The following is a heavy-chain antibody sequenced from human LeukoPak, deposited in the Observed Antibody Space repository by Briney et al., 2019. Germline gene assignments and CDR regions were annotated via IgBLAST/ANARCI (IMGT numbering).Heavy chain of an antibody. CDR3: ARRSGDRAFDI. CDR1: GSTFENSA. J-gene: IGHJ3*02. CDR2: ISWNSGDL. V-gene: IGHV3-9*03. D-gene: IGHD3-10*01. Sequence: GRSLRLSCAASGSTFENSAMHWVRQAPGKGLEWVSGISWNSGDLIYADSVKGRFTISRDNAKNSLYLQMNSLRLGDMALYYCARRSGDRAFDIWGQGTMVTVSS.